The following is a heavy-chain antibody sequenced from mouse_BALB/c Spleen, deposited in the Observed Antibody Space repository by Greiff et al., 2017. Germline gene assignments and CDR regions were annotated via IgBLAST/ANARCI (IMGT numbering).Heavy chain of an antibody. CDR3: ARAITTYWFAY. V-gene: IGHV5-17*02. CDR1: GFTFSSFG. J-gene: IGHJ3*01. CDR2: ISSGSSTI. D-gene: IGHD2-4*01. Sequence: EVQLVESGGGLVQPGGSRKLSCAASGFTFSSFGMHWVRQAPEKGLEWVAYISSGSSTIYYADTVKGRFTISRDNPKNTLFLQMTSLRSEDTAMYYCARAITTYWFAYWGQGTLVTVSA.